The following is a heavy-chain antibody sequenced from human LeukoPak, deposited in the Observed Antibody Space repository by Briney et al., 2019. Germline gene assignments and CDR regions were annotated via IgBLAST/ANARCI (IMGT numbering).Heavy chain of an antibody. CDR1: GGSISSSSYY. V-gene: IGHV2-5*01. CDR2: IFWHDEK. CDR3: ALRFSEALAFDY. Sequence: TLSLTCTVSGGSISSSSYYWGWIRQPPGRALEWLAIIFWHDEKHYSPSLSNRLTITKDTSKNQVVLTMTNMDPVDTATFYCALRFSEALAFDYWGQGALVTVSS. J-gene: IGHJ4*02.